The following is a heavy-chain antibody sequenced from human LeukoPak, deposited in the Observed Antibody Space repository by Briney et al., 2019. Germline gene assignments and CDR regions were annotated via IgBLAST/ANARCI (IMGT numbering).Heavy chain of an antibody. V-gene: IGHV3-30*04. D-gene: IGHD5-24*01. Sequence: GGSLTLSCAASGVTFSSYARHWVRQAPGKGLEWVAVISYDGSNKYYPDSVKGRFTISIDNSNNMLYLQMNILTADDTAVYCGARGGEMATMNYWGQGTLVTVSS. CDR3: ARGGEMATMNY. CDR1: GVTFSSYA. CDR2: ISYDGSNK. J-gene: IGHJ4*02.